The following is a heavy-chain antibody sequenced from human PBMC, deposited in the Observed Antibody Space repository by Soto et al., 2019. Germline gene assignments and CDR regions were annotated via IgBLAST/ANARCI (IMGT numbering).Heavy chain of an antibody. D-gene: IGHD3-10*01. CDR3: ARGTWVRSAFDI. J-gene: IGHJ3*02. CDR2: INHSGST. V-gene: IGHV4-34*01. Sequence: QVQLQQWGAGLLKPSDTLSLTCAVYGGSFSGYYWSWIRQPPGKGLEWIGEINHSGSTNYNPSLKSRVTISVDRSKNQFSLKLSSVTAADTAVYYCARGTWVRSAFDIWGQGTMVTVSS. CDR1: GGSFSGYY.